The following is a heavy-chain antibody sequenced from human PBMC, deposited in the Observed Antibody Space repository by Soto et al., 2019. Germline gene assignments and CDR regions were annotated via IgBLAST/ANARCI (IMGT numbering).Heavy chain of an antibody. CDR2: ISWDGGST. CDR3: ATFTPAGGSGQNGMDV. Sequence: GGSLRLSCAASGFTFDDYTMHWVRKAPGKGLEWVSLISWDGGSTYYADSVKGRFTISRDNSKNSLYLQMNSLRTEDTAVYYGATFTPAGGSGQNGMDVWGQGTTVTVSS. CDR1: GFTFDDYT. D-gene: IGHD3-10*01. J-gene: IGHJ6*02. V-gene: IGHV3-43*01.